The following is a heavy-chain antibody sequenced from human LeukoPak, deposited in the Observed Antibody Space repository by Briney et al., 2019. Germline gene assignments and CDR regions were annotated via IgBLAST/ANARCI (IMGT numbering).Heavy chain of an antibody. CDR1: GGTFSSYA. J-gene: IGHJ4*02. D-gene: IGHD3-16*01. CDR2: IIPIFGTA. V-gene: IGHV1-69*13. Sequence: ASVKVSCKASGGTFSSYAISWVRQAPGQGLEWMGGIIPIFGTANYAQKFQGRVTITADESTSTAYMELRSLRSDDTAVYYCARGGGGYLLGLSAGQLWGIDYWGQGTLVTVSS. CDR3: ARGGGGYLLGLSAGQLWGIDY.